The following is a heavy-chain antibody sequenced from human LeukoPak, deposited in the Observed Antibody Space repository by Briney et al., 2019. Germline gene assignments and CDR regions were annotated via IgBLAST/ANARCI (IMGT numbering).Heavy chain of an antibody. Sequence: PGGSLRLSCATSGFTFDDYAMHWVRQAPGKGLEWVSGISWNSGTIGHADSVKGRFTISRDNAKNSLYLQMNSLSAEDTALYYCAKGGRITISDSLMDVWGKGTTVTVPS. D-gene: IGHD3-3*01. CDR1: GFTFDDYA. V-gene: IGHV3-9*01. J-gene: IGHJ6*04. CDR2: ISWNSGTI. CDR3: AKGGRITISDSLMDV.